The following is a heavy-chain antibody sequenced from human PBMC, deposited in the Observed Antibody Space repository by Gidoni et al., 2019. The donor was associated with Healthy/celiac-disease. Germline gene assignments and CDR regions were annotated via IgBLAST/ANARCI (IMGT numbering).Heavy chain of an antibody. CDR1: GFTFSRYG. Sequence: QVQLVESGGGVVQPGRSLRLSCAASGFTFSRYGMHWVRQAPGKGLGGVAVIWYDGSNKYYAESVKGRFTITRDNSKNTLYLKMNSLRAEDTAVDYCARGITFGGVIVIGPFDYWGQGTLVTVSS. CDR2: IWYDGSNK. V-gene: IGHV3-33*01. CDR3: ARGITFGGVIVIGPFDY. J-gene: IGHJ4*02. D-gene: IGHD3-16*02.